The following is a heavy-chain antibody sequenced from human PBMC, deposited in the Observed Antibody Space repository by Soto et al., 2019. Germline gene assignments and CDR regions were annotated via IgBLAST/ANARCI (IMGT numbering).Heavy chain of an antibody. Sequence: GGSLRLSCAASGFTFSDYYMSWIRQAPGKGLEWVSYISSSSSYTNYADSVKGRFTISRDNAKNSLYLQMNSLRAEDTAVYYCARDLNYDILTGYDYWGQGTLVTVSS. CDR3: ARDLNYDILTGYDY. V-gene: IGHV3-11*05. J-gene: IGHJ4*02. D-gene: IGHD3-9*01. CDR2: ISSSSSYT. CDR1: GFTFSDYY.